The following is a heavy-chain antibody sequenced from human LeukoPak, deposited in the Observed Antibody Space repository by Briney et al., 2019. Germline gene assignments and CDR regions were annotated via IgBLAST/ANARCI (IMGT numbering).Heavy chain of an antibody. CDR3: ARETSGSNDAFDI. Sequence: SETLSLTCAVYGGSFSGYYWTWIRQPPGKGLEWIGEINHSGSTNYNPSLKSRVTISVDTSKNQFSLKLSSVTAVDTAVYYCARETSGSNDAFDIWGQGTMVTVSS. J-gene: IGHJ3*02. CDR2: INHSGST. D-gene: IGHD1-26*01. V-gene: IGHV4-34*01. CDR1: GGSFSGYY.